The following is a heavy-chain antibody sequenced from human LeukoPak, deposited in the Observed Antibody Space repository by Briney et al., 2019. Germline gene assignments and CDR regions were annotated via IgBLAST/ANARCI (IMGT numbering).Heavy chain of an antibody. Sequence: ASVNVSCKVSGYTLTELSMHWVRQAPGKGLEWMGGFDPEDGETIYAQKFQGRVTMTEDTSTDTAYMELSSLRSEDTAVYYCATDAHCSGGSCYLNLWGQGTLVTVSS. J-gene: IGHJ5*02. CDR3: ATDAHCSGGSCYLNL. V-gene: IGHV1-24*01. CDR1: GYTLTELS. CDR2: FDPEDGET. D-gene: IGHD2-15*01.